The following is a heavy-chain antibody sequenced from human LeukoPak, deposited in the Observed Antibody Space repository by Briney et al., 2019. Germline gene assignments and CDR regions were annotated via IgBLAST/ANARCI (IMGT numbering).Heavy chain of an antibody. J-gene: IGHJ3*02. CDR2: IYTSGST. Sequence: PSETLSLTCTVPGGSIRSYYWTWIRQPAGKGLEWIGRIYTSGSTKYNPSLKSRVSMSVDTYKNQFSLKLNSVTAADTAVYYCAKDMGLEPAATHDAFDIWGQGTMVTVSS. V-gene: IGHV4-4*07. CDR3: AKDMGLEPAATHDAFDI. D-gene: IGHD2-2*01. CDR1: GGSIRSYY.